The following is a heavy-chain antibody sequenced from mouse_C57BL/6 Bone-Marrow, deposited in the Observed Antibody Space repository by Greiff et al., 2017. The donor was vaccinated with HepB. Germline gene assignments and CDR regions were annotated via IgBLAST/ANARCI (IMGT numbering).Heavy chain of an antibody. V-gene: IGHV1-81*01. J-gene: IGHJ2*01. D-gene: IGHD2-2*01. CDR1: GHTFTSYG. CDR2: IYPRSGNT. CDR3: ATSTMVTRSLFDY. Sequence: QVHVKQSGAELARPGASVKLSCKASGHTFTSYGISWVKQRTGQGLEWIGEIYPRSGNTYYNEKFKGKATLTADKSSSTAYMELRSLTSEDSAVYFCATSTMVTRSLFDYWGQGTTLTVSS.